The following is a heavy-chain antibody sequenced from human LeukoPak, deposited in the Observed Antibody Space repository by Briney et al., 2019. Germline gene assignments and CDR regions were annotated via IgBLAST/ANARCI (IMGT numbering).Heavy chain of an antibody. J-gene: IGHJ4*02. CDR3: ARDYFYCSSTSCPSDY. CDR1: GFTFSSYS. D-gene: IGHD2-2*01. V-gene: IGHV3-21*01. Sequence: GGSLRLSCAASGFTFSSYSMNWDRQAPGKGLEWVSSISSSSSYIYYADSVKGRFTISRDNAKNSLYLQMNSLRAEDTAVYYCARDYFYCSSTSCPSDYWGQGTLVTVSS. CDR2: ISSSSSYI.